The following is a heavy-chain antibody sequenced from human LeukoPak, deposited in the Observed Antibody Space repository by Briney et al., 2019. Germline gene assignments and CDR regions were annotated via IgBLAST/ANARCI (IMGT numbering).Heavy chain of an antibody. D-gene: IGHD6-19*01. CDR2: ISGYNGDT. Sequence: ASVKVSCKASGYTFTHHGITWVRQALGQGLEWMGWISGYNGDTHYAQSFQGRVTLTTDTSTSTADMELRSLRSDDPAVYYCARDPTNTSGRYAYFDYWGQGTLVTVSS. CDR1: GYTFTHHG. V-gene: IGHV1-18*01. CDR3: ARDPTNTSGRYAYFDY. J-gene: IGHJ4*02.